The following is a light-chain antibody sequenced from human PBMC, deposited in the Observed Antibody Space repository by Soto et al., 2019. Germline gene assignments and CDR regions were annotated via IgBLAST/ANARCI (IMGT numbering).Light chain of an antibody. CDR2: DNI. Sequence: QAVLTQPPSASGTPGQRVTISCSGGSSNIGRNTVNWYRQLPGTAPILLIYDNIQRSSGVPDRVSGSASGTSASLAISGLQSEDEADYYCAAWDDSLNGLVFGGGTQLTVL. V-gene: IGLV1-44*01. J-gene: IGLJ2*01. CDR3: AAWDDSLNGLV. CDR1: SSNIGRNT.